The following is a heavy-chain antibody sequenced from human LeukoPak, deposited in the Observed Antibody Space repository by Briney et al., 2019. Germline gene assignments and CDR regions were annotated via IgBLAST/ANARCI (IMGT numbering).Heavy chain of an antibody. CDR2: INLNNDDT. V-gene: IGHV1-2*04. Sequence: ASVKVSCKASGYTFTGYYMHWVRQALGQGLEWMGWINLNNDDTNYAQKFQGWVTMTRDTSVSTAYMELSRLRSDDTAVYYCARGYYYDSSGYYQLDYWGQGTLVTVSS. CDR3: ARGYYYDSSGYYQLDY. J-gene: IGHJ4*02. CDR1: GYTFTGYY. D-gene: IGHD3-22*01.